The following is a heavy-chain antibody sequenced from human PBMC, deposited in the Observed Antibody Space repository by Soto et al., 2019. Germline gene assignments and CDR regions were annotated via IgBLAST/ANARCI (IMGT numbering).Heavy chain of an antibody. J-gene: IGHJ4*02. Sequence: QVQLVQSGAEVKKPGSSVKVSCKASGGTFSSYAISWVRQAPGQGLEWMGGIIPIFGTANYAQKFQGRVTITADNSTSTGYMELSSLRSEDTAVYYCETTTMVRGVPPGRSDYWGQGTLVTVSS. D-gene: IGHD3-10*01. CDR3: ETTTMVRGVPPGRSDY. CDR2: IIPIFGTA. V-gene: IGHV1-69*06. CDR1: GGTFSSYA.